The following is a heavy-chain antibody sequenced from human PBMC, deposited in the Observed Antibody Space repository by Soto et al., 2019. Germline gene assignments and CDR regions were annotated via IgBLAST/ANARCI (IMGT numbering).Heavy chain of an antibody. Sequence: PSETLSLTCAVSGASISSADYYWSWIRQPPGKGLEWIGYIYYSGSTYYNPSLKSRAAISADMSKNQFSLRRGFATAADTAVYYCGRAVYGSSAACSNWLVSWGQGTLVTVSS. J-gene: IGHJ5*01. CDR1: GASISSADYY. D-gene: IGHD2-2*01. V-gene: IGHV4-30-4*01. CDR3: GRAVYGSSAACSNWLVS. CDR2: IYYSGST.